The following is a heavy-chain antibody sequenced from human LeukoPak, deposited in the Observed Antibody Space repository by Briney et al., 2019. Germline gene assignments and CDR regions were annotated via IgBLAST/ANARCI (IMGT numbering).Heavy chain of an antibody. CDR3: ARDREQLGPGYDDGMDV. CDR2: LYHSGSP. J-gene: IGHJ6*02. CDR1: GRPLSSGGYL. Sequence: SETLSLTCSVSGRPLSSGGYLWRWLPPPLGKGLEWIVYLYHSGSPYYNPSLKSRFIISLNAYKQQFPLKLSSVTAANTAVYYGARDREQLGPGYDDGMDVWGQGTTVTVSS. D-gene: IGHD5-12*01. V-gene: IGHV4-31*03.